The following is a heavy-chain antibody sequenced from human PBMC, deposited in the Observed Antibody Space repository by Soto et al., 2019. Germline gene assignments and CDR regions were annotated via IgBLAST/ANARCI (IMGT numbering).Heavy chain of an antibody. J-gene: IGHJ3*02. CDR2: ISYDGSNK. V-gene: IGHV3-30*18. Sequence: QVQLVESGGGVVQPGRSLRLSCAASGFTFSSYGMHWVRQAPGKGLEWVALISYDGSNKYYADSVKGRFTISRDNSKNTLYLQMNSLRTEDTAAYYCAKDLGHGGRGAFDIWGQGTMVPVSS. CDR3: AKDLGHGGRGAFDI. CDR1: GFTFSSYG. D-gene: IGHD7-27*01.